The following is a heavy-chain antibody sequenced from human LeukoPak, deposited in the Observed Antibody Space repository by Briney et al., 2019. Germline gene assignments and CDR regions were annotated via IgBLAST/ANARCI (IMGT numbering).Heavy chain of an antibody. V-gene: IGHV3-64*04. Sequence: GGSLRLSCAASGFTFSYHPMHWVRQASGRRLEYVSAISPSGDRTWYADSVKGRFTISRDNGKNALYLQMNSLRAEDTAVYYCAREIAADRGFDSWGQGTLVTVSS. CDR3: AREIAADRGFDS. CDR2: ISPSGDRT. D-gene: IGHD6-6*01. J-gene: IGHJ4*02. CDR1: GFTFSYHP.